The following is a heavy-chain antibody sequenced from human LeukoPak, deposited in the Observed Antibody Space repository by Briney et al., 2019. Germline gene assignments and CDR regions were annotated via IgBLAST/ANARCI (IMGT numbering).Heavy chain of an antibody. CDR2: ISGSGGST. J-gene: IGHJ4*02. CDR1: GGSISSYY. Sequence: ETLSLTCTVSGGSISSYYWNWIRQPAGKGLEWVSAISGSGGSTYYADSVKGRFTISRDNSKNTLYLQMNSLRAEDTAVYYCAKDTPRGEWELLWVPMTYWGQGTLVTVSS. V-gene: IGHV3-23*01. CDR3: AKDTPRGEWELLWVPMTY. D-gene: IGHD1-26*01.